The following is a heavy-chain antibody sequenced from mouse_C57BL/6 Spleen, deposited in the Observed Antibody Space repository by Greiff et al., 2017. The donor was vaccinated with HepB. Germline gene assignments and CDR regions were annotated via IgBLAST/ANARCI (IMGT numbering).Heavy chain of an antibody. J-gene: IGHJ1*03. CDR3: ARQHYYGSSYWYFDV. D-gene: IGHD1-1*01. CDR2: ISSGGSYT. V-gene: IGHV5-6*01. CDR1: GFTFSSYG. Sequence: EVKLVESGGDLVKPGGSLKLSCAASGFTFSSYGMSWVRQTPDKRLEWVATISSGGSYTYYPDSVKGRFTISRDNAKNTLYLQMSSLKSEDTAMYYCARQHYYGSSYWYFDVWGTGTTVTVSS.